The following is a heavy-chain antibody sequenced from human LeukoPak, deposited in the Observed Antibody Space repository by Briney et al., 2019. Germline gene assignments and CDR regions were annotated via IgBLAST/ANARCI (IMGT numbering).Heavy chain of an antibody. V-gene: IGHV1-2*02. CDR2: INPDTGRT. J-gene: IGHJ4*02. CDR1: GYTFTGYY. Sequence: SVKVSCEASGYTFTGYYMHLVRQAPGHRLEWMGWINPDTGRTNYAQKFQGRVTMTRDTSITTATMELPRLTSDDTAVYSCARGNYYDSSAYSGVRLFDYWGQGTLVTVSS. CDR3: ARGNYYDSSAYSGVRLFDY. D-gene: IGHD3-22*01.